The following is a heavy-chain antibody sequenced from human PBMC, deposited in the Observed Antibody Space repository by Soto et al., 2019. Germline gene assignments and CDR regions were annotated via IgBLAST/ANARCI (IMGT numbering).Heavy chain of an antibody. Sequence: SETLSLTCAVYGGSFSVYYWSWIRQPPGKGLEWIGEINHDGSTNYNPSLKSRVTISVDTSKNQFSLKLSSVTAADTAVYYCSSSARRISMSRGLLRFDYRGQGTLVTVSS. J-gene: IGHJ4*02. D-gene: IGHD3-10*01. V-gene: IGHV4-34*01. CDR2: INHDGST. CDR3: SSSARRISMSRGLLRFDY. CDR1: GGSFSVYY.